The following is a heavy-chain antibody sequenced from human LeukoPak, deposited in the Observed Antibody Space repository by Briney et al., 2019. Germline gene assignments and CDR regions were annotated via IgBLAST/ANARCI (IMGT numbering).Heavy chain of an antibody. D-gene: IGHD3-22*01. CDR2: MSYDGSNK. J-gene: IGHJ4*02. Sequence: GGSLRLSCAASGFTFSSYAMHWVRQAPGKGLEWVAVMSYDGSNKYYADSVKGRFTISRDNSKNTLYLQMNSLRAEDTAVYYCARVVRGYYDSSGYPGYWGQGTLVTVSS. V-gene: IGHV3-30-3*01. CDR1: GFTFSSYA. CDR3: ARVVRGYYDSSGYPGY.